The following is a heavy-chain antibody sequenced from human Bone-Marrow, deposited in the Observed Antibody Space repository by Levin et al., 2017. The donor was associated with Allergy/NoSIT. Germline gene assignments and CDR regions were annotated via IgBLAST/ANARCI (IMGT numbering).Heavy chain of an antibody. J-gene: IGHJ3*02. V-gene: IGHV1-18*01. CDR1: GYTFSSHG. Sequence: WASVKVSCKASGYTFSSHGIIWMRRAPGQGLEFLGWISVFNGKTGYAQKFQDRVTLTTEAATTTAFMDLASLTSDDTAVYYCARKPNPEFYGFDIWGQGTAVIVSS. CDR2: ISVFNGKT. D-gene: IGHD2-8*01. CDR3: ARKPNPEFYGFDI.